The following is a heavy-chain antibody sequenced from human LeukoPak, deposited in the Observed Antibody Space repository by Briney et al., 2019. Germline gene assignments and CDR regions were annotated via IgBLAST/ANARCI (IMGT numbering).Heavy chain of an antibody. D-gene: IGHD6-13*01. Sequence: GGSLRLSCAASGFTFSSHWMTWVRQAPGKGLEWVANINQDGSERYYVDSVEGRFTISRDNAKNSLYLQMNSLRAEDTAVYYCARDSEYSSSFAFDIWGQGTMVTVSS. V-gene: IGHV3-7*01. J-gene: IGHJ3*02. CDR3: ARDSEYSSSFAFDI. CDR2: INQDGSER. CDR1: GFTFSSHW.